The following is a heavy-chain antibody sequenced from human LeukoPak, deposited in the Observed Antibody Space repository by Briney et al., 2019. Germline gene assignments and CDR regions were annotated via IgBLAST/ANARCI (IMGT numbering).Heavy chain of an antibody. J-gene: IGHJ6*02. CDR2: INSDGSST. D-gene: IGHD3-22*01. V-gene: IGHV3-74*01. Sequence: GGSLRLSCAASGFTFSSYWMHWVCQAPGKGLVWVSRINSDGSSTSYADSVKGRFTISRDNAKNTLYLQMNSLRAEDTAVYYCARVKGILYDSSGYYSYYYYGMDVWGQGTTVTVSS. CDR3: ARVKGILYDSSGYYSYYYYGMDV. CDR1: GFTFSSYW.